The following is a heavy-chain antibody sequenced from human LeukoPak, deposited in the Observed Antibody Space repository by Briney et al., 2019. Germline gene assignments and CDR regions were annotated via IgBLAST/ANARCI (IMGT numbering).Heavy chain of an antibody. CDR1: GGSFSGYY. CDR2: INHSGST. V-gene: IGHV4-34*01. D-gene: IGHD6-19*01. CDR3: ARGGRGSGWSNSWFDP. Sequence: SETLSLTCAVYGGSFSGYYWSWIRQPPGKGLEWIGEINHSGSTNYNPSLKSRVTISVDTSKNQFSLKLSSVTAADTAVYYCARGGRGSGWSNSWFDPWGQGTLVTVSS. J-gene: IGHJ5*02.